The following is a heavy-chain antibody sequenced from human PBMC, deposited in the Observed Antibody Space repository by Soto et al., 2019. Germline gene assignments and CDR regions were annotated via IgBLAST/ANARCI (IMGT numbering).Heavy chain of an antibody. CDR2: IHGTRSII. D-gene: IGHD1-1*01. CDR3: ARDDRNADYDS. V-gene: IGHV3-48*02. Sequence: EVQLVESGGGLVQPGGSLRLSCAVSGFTFSAHAMNWVRQAPGKGLEWVASIHGTRSIIFYADSVKGRFTISRDNAKNSLFLQMDSLRDEDTAVYYCARDDRNADYDSWGQGTLVTVSS. CDR1: GFTFSAHA. J-gene: IGHJ5*01.